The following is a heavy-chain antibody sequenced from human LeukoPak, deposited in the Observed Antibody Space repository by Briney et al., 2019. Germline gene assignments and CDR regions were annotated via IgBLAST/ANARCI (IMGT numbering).Heavy chain of an antibody. D-gene: IGHD2-15*01. J-gene: IGHJ6*03. CDR2: ISWDGGST. V-gene: IGHV3-43D*04. CDR3: AKVRGYCSGGSCYSGFGYMDV. CDR1: GFTFDDYA. Sequence: GGSLRLSCAASGFTFDDYAMHWVRQAPGKGLEWVSLISWDGGSTYYADSVKGRFTISRDNSKNSLYLQMNGLRAEDTALYYCAKVRGYCSGGSCYSGFGYMDVWGKGTAVTVSS.